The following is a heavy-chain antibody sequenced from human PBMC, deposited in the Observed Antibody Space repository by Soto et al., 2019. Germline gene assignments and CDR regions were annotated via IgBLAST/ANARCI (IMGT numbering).Heavy chain of an antibody. CDR3: AKAPVYGSGGWFDP. V-gene: IGHV3-9*01. D-gene: IGHD3-10*01. Sequence: ESQLVESGGGLVQPGRSLRLSCEASGFIFKNYAMVWVRQGPGKGLEWVSSICWNSGNLDYGDSVKGRFTISRDNAKNSLYLQMNSLRTEDTDWYFCAKAPVYGSGGWFDPWGQGTLVTVSS. J-gene: IGHJ5*02. CDR2: ICWNSGNL. CDR1: GFIFKNYA.